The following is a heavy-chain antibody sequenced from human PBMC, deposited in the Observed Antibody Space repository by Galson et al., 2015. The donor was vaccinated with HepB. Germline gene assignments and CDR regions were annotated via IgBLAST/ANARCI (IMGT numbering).Heavy chain of an antibody. Sequence: SVKVSCKASGYTFTNYGISWVRQAPGQGLEWMGWISAYNGNTNYAQKLQGRVTMTTDTSTSTAYMELRSLRSDDTAVYYCARSSHCSTMDCPWNWFDPWGQGTLVTVSS. J-gene: IGHJ5*02. CDR2: ISAYNGNT. CDR3: ARSSHCSTMDCPWNWFDP. D-gene: IGHD3-10*01. CDR1: GYTFTNYG. V-gene: IGHV1-18*01.